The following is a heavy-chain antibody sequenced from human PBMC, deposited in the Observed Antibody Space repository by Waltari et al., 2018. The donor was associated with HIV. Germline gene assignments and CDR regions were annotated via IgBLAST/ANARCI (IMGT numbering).Heavy chain of an antibody. V-gene: IGHV1-69*01. CDR3: ARIALDTAMVTDDY. Sequence: QVQLVQSGAEVMKPGSSVKVSCKASVGTFSRYPITWALQAPGQGLEWMGGIIPIFGTANYAQKFQGRVTITADESTSTAYMELSSLRSEDTAVYYCARIALDTAMVTDDYWGQGTLVTVSS. J-gene: IGHJ4*02. CDR1: VGTFSRYP. D-gene: IGHD5-18*01. CDR2: IIPIFGTA.